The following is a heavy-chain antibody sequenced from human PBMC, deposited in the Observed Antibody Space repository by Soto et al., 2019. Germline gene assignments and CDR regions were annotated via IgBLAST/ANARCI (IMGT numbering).Heavy chain of an antibody. J-gene: IGHJ4*02. D-gene: IGHD7-27*01. CDR1: GFTFSAYW. Sequence: EVQLVESGGGLAQPGGSMRFSCAASGFTFSAYWMSWVRQAPGKGLEWVATISHDGKEKFYVDSVKGRFTISRDNAKNSLYLQMTSLRTEDTAVFYGESESNAHFDNWGKGTLVTVSS. CDR2: ISHDGKEK. CDR3: ESESNAHFDN. V-gene: IGHV3-7*01.